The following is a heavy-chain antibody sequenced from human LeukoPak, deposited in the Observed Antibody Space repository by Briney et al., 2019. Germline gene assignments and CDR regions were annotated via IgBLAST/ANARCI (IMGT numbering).Heavy chain of an antibody. CDR2: IYYSGST. CDR3: ARGGLGGITAYSNYLFDY. Sequence: SETLSLTCTVSGGSISNYYWSWIRQPPGEGLEWNGHIYYSGSTNYNPSLKSRVTMSIDTSKNQLSLNLTSVTCTDTAVYYCARGGLGGITAYSNYLFDYWGQGTLVTVSS. CDR1: GGSISNYY. D-gene: IGHD4-11*01. V-gene: IGHV4-59*08. J-gene: IGHJ4*02.